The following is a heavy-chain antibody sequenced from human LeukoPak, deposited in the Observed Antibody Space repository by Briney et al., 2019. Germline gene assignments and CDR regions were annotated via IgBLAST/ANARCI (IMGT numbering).Heavy chain of an antibody. D-gene: IGHD1/OR15-1a*01. CDR3: ARSNCNNCYLGVWYIFDY. J-gene: IGHJ4*02. CDR2: MPSGGSI. V-gene: IGHV3-66*01. CDR1: GLTVSSNY. Sequence: PGGSLRLSCAASGLTVSSNYMSWVRQAPGRGLEWVSVMPSGGSIYYTGSVKGRFTISRDTSKNTLYLQMNSLRAEDTAVYYCARSNCNNCYLGVWYIFDYWGQGTLVTV.